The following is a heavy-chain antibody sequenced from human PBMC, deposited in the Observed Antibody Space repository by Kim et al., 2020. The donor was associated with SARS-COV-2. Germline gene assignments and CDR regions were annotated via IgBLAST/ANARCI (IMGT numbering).Heavy chain of an antibody. CDR1: GFSFSHAG. J-gene: IGHJ4*02. CDR2: ILAEGNNK. CDR3: ARDRGYCGSGPCHSDYFDY. Sequence: GGSLRLSCAASGFSFSHAGMHWVRQTPGKALQWVTLILAEGNNKYYADSVKGRFTVSRDNSKNTLYLQMNSLRVEDTALYYCARDRGYCGSGPCHSDYFDYWGQGTLVTVS. D-gene: IGHD2-21*01. V-gene: IGHV3-33*05.